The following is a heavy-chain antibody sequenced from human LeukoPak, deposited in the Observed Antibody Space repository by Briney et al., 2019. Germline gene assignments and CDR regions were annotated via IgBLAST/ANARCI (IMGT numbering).Heavy chain of an antibody. Sequence: SETLSLTCTVSGGSISSGSYYWSWIRQPAGKGLEWIGRIYTSGSTNYNPSLKSRVTISVDTSKNQFSLKLSSVTAADTAVYYCARTGGQWLVRDYWGQGTLVTVSS. D-gene: IGHD6-19*01. CDR1: GGSISSGSYY. CDR2: IYTSGST. CDR3: ARTGGQWLVRDY. V-gene: IGHV4-61*02. J-gene: IGHJ4*02.